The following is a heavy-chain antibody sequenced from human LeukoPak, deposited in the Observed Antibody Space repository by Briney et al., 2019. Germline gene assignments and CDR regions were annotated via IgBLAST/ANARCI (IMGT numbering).Heavy chain of an antibody. CDR3: ARVRDEDAFDI. Sequence: PSETLSLTCTVSGGSISSSSYYWGWIRQPPGKGLVWIGSIYYSGSTYYNPSLKCRVTISVDTSKNQFSLKLSSVTAADTAVYYCARVRDEDAFDIWGQGTMVTVSS. CDR1: GGSISSSSYY. D-gene: IGHD4/OR15-4a*01. V-gene: IGHV4-39*01. CDR2: IYYSGST. J-gene: IGHJ3*02.